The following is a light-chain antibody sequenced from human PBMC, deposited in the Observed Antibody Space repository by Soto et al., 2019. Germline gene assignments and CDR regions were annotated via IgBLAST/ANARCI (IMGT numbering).Light chain of an antibody. CDR2: GAS. V-gene: IGKV3-20*01. CDR3: QQYGSSGT. Sequence: DIVLTQSPGTLSLSPGERATLSCRASQSVGNNYLAWYQQKPGQAPRLLIYGASNRATGIPDRFSGSGSGTGFTLTISRLEPEDFAVYYCQQYGSSGTFGQGTKVDIK. J-gene: IGKJ1*01. CDR1: QSVGNNY.